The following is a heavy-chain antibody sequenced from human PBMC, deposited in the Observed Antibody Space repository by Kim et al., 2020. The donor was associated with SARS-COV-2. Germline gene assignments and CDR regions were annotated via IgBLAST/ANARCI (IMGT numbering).Heavy chain of an antibody. CDR1: GYTFTSYA. Sequence: ASVKVSCKASGYTFTSYAMNWVRQAPGQGLEWMGWINTNTGNPTYAQGFTGRFVFSLDTSVSTAYLQISSLKAEDTAVYYCARDERFTIFGVVILGSYMDVWGKGTTVTGSS. CDR2: INTNTGNP. V-gene: IGHV7-4-1*02. CDR3: ARDERFTIFGVVILGSYMDV. D-gene: IGHD3-3*01. J-gene: IGHJ6*03.